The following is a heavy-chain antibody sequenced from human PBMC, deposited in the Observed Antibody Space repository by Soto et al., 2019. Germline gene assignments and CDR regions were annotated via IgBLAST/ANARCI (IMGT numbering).Heavy chain of an antibody. J-gene: IGHJ3*02. CDR3: ARVCSGGSCFLDAFDI. CDR2: ISAYNGNT. CDR1: GYTFTIYG. D-gene: IGHD2-15*01. V-gene: IGHV1-18*01. Sequence: ASVKVSCTASGYTFTIYGISWVRQAPGQGLEWMGWISAYNGNTNYAQKLQGRVTMTTDTSTSTAYVELRSLRSDDTAVYYCARVCSGGSCFLDAFDIWGQGTMVTVSS.